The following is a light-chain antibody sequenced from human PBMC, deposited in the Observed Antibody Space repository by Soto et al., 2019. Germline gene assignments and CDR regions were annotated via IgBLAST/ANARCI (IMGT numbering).Light chain of an antibody. V-gene: IGLV2-8*01. CDR2: EVS. CDR1: SSDVGGYNY. CDR3: SSYACSNNQGV. Sequence: ALTQPPSASGSPGQAVTISCTGTSSDVGGYNYVSWYQQHPGKAPKLMIYEVSKRPSGVPDRFSGSKSGNTASLTVSGLQAEDEADDYCSSYACSNNQGVFGTGTKVTVL. J-gene: IGLJ1*01.